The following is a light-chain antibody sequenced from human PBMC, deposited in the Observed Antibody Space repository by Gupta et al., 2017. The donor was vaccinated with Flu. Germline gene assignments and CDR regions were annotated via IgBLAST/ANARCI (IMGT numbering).Light chain of an antibody. CDR3: VQGTHGPPTWT. CDR1: QSLGYSDGNTY. V-gene: IGKV2-30*01. J-gene: IGKJ1*01. CDR2: KVS. Sequence: DVVMTQSPLSLPVTLGQPASISCRSSQSLGYSDGNTYLNWFQQRLGQSPMRLIYKVSNRDCGVLDRFSGSGEGTDFTLKISRVEAEDVGVYYCVQGTHGPPTWTFGQGTKVEIK.